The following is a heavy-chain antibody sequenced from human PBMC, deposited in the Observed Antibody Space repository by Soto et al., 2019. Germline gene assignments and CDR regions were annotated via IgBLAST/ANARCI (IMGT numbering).Heavy chain of an antibody. CDR3: ARGPTLLWFGEYWFDP. J-gene: IGHJ5*02. CDR1: GGSFSGYY. Sequence: PSETLSLTCAVYGGSFSGYYWSWIRQPPGKGLEWIGEINHSGSTNYNPSLKSRVTISVDTSKNQFSPKLSSVTAADTAVYYCARGPTLLWFGEYWFDPWGQGTLVTVSS. D-gene: IGHD3-10*01. CDR2: INHSGST. V-gene: IGHV4-34*01.